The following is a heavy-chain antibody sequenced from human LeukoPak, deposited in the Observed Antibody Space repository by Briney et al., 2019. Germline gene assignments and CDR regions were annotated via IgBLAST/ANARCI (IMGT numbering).Heavy chain of an antibody. CDR1: GFTFSSYA. V-gene: IGHV3-30-3*01. D-gene: IGHD6-13*01. CDR3: AREYSSSWYSLVGATDYFDY. Sequence: PGGSLRLSCAASGFTFSSYAMHWVRQAPGKGLEWVAVISYDGSNKYYADSVKGRFTISRDNSKNTLYLQMNSLRAEDTAVYYCAREYSSSWYSLVGATDYFDYWGQGTLVTVSS. J-gene: IGHJ4*02. CDR2: ISYDGSNK.